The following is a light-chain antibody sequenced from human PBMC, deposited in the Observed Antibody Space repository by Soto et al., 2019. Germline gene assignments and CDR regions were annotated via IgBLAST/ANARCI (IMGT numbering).Light chain of an antibody. CDR1: QSVGNSY. V-gene: IGKV3-20*01. J-gene: IGKJ2*01. CDR3: QQYDDSLSSFT. CDR2: GAS. Sequence: EIVLTQSPGTLSLSPGERATLSCRASQSVGNSYLAWYQQKPGQAPRLLIYGASYRATGIPDRFSGRGSGTDFTLTISRLEPEDFAVYYCQQYDDSLSSFTFGQGTNLEIK.